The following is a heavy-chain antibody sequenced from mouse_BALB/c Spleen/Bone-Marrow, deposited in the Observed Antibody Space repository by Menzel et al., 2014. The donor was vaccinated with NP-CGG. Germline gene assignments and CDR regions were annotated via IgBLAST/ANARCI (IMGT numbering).Heavy chain of an antibody. Sequence: VQLQQSGPGLVAPSQSLSISCTVSGFSLTSYGVHWVRQPPGQGLEWLGVIWAGGSTNYNSALMSRLSINKDNSKSQVFLKMNSLQTDDTAMYYCAREGRGYYGSSGAATDYWGQGTTVTVSS. J-gene: IGHJ4*01. V-gene: IGHV2-9*02. CDR1: GFSLTSYG. CDR2: IWAGGST. CDR3: AREGRGYYGSSGAATDY. D-gene: IGHD1-1*01.